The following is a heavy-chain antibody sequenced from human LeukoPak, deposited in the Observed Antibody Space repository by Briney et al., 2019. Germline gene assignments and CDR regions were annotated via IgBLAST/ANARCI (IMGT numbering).Heavy chain of an antibody. CDR3: ARDLVGSSSWWDYYYYYGMDV. V-gene: IGHV1-69*01. CDR2: IIPIFGTA. J-gene: IGHJ6*02. Sequence: ASVKVSCKASGGIFSSYAISWVRQAPGQGLEWMGGIIPIFGTANYAQKFQGRVTITADESTSTAYMELSSLRSEDTAVYYCARDLVGSSSWWDYYYYYGMDVWGQGTTVTVSS. D-gene: IGHD6-13*01. CDR1: GGIFSSYA.